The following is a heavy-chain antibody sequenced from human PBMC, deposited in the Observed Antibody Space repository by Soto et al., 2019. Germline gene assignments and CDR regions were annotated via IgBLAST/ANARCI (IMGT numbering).Heavy chain of an antibody. Sequence: SETLSLTCTVSGGSISSYYWSWIRQPPGKGLEWIGYIYYSGSTNYNPSLKSRVTISVDTSKNQFSLKLSSVTAADTAVYYCARDDRVRVRGVTGYYFDYWGQGTLVTVSS. V-gene: IGHV4-59*01. CDR3: ARDDRVRVRGVTGYYFDY. CDR2: IYYSGST. CDR1: GGSISSYY. D-gene: IGHD3-10*01. J-gene: IGHJ4*02.